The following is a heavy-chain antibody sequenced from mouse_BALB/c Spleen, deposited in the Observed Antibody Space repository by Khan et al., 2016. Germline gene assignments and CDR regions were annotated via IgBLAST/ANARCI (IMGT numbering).Heavy chain of an antibody. V-gene: IGHV1-9*01. CDR2: ILPGSGTT. CDR3: SRSYYINYDAMDY. CDR1: GYTFSSYW. Sequence: QVQLQQSGAELMKPGASVKISCKATGYTFSSYWIEWVKQRPGHGLEWIGEILPGSGTTNYNEKIKGKATFTADTSSNTAYMQLSSLTSEHSAVYSCSRSYYINYDAMDYWGQGTSVTVSS. J-gene: IGHJ4*01. D-gene: IGHD2-5*01.